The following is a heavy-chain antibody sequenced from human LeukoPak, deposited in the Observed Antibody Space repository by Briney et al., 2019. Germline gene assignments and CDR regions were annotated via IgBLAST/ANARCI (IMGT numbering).Heavy chain of an antibody. V-gene: IGHV4-34*01. Sequence: PSETLSLTCAVYGGSFSGYYWSWIRQPPGKGLEWIGEINHSRSTNYNPSLKSRVTISVDTSKNQFSLKLSSVTAADTAVYYCARGDYDFWSGYYSTRPFFDYWGQGTLVTVSS. J-gene: IGHJ4*02. CDR1: GGSFSGYY. D-gene: IGHD3-3*01. CDR3: ARGDYDFWSGYYSTRPFFDY. CDR2: INHSRST.